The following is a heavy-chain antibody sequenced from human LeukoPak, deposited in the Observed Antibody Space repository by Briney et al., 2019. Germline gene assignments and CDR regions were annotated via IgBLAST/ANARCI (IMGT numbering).Heavy chain of an antibody. CDR2: IKKDGSEK. Sequence: GGSLRLSCAASGFTFSNYWMTWVRQALGKGLEWVANIKKDGSEKNYVGSVKGRFTISRDNAKNSLYLQMNSLRAEDTALYYCAKGHDSGSYPDYWGQGTLVTVSS. CDR1: GFTFSNYW. V-gene: IGHV3-7*03. D-gene: IGHD1-26*01. J-gene: IGHJ4*02. CDR3: AKGHDSGSYPDY.